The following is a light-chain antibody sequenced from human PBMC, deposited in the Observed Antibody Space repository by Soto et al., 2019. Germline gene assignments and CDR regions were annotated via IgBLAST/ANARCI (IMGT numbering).Light chain of an antibody. V-gene: IGKV3-20*01. CDR3: QQYGSSGT. CDR1: QTISSN. Sequence: EVVMTQSPATLSVSPGERATPSCRANQTISSNLAWYQQKPGQAPRLLIYGASNRATGIPDRFSGSGSGTDFTLTISRLEPEDFAVYYCQQYGSSGTFGQGTKVDIK. CDR2: GAS. J-gene: IGKJ1*01.